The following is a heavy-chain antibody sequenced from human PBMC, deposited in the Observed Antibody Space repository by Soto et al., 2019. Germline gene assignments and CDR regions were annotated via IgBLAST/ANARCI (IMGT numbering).Heavy chain of an antibody. J-gene: IGHJ2*01. CDR1: GYTFTSYG. D-gene: IGHD2-15*01. V-gene: IGHV1-18*01. CDR2: ISAYNGNT. Sequence: QVQLVQSGAEVKKPGASVKVSCKASGYTFTSYGISWVRQAPGQGLEWMGWISAYNGNTNYAQKLQGRVTMTTDTSTSTAYMELRSLRSDDTAVYYCAGDPAYCSGGSCRRYFDLWGRGTLVTVSS. CDR3: AGDPAYCSGGSCRRYFDL.